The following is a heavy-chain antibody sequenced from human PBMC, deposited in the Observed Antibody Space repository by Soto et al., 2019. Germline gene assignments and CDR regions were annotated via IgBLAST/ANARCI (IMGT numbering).Heavy chain of an antibody. J-gene: IGHJ5*02. CDR2: IDPSDSYT. Sequence: GESLKISCKGSGYSFTSYWISWVRQMPGKGLEWVGRIDPSDSYTNYSPSCQGHVTISAGKSISTAYLQWSSLKASDTAMYHCARLGPTGYCSSTSCSDNWFDPWGQGTLVAVSS. D-gene: IGHD2-2*01. CDR3: ARLGPTGYCSSTSCSDNWFDP. V-gene: IGHV5-10-1*01. CDR1: GYSFTSYW.